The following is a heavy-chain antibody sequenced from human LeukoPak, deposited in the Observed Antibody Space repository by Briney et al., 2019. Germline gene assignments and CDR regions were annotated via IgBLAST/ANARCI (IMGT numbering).Heavy chain of an antibody. Sequence: PSQTLSLTCTVSGGSLSSGSYYWSWLRQPAGTGLEWIGRIYTSGSTNYNPSLKSRVTISVDTSKNQFSLKLSSVAAADTAVYYCARGFGYSKLYFDYWGQGTLVTVSS. CDR2: IYTSGST. CDR3: ARGFGYSKLYFDY. V-gene: IGHV4-61*02. J-gene: IGHJ4*02. CDR1: GGSLSSGSYY. D-gene: IGHD3-22*01.